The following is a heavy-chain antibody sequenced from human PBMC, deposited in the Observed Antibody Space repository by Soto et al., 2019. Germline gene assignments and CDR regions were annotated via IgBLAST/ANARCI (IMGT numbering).Heavy chain of an antibody. Sequence: PGGSLRLSCAASGFSFRTYPMAWVRQAPGKRLEAVSSISGSGDKKYYKDSVKGRFTISRDNAKNTVYLQMNSRRPEDTAVYYCAKILSTVTTYYYGMDAWGQGTTVTVSS. CDR1: GFSFRTYP. CDR2: ISGSGDKK. CDR3: AKILSTVTTYYYGMDA. D-gene: IGHD4-17*01. V-gene: IGHV3-23*01. J-gene: IGHJ6*02.